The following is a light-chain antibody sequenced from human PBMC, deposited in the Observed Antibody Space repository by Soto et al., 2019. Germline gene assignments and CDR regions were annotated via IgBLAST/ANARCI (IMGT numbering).Light chain of an antibody. V-gene: IGLV4-69*01. CDR3: QTWGTGTPYV. Sequence: QLVLTQSPSASASLGASVKLTCTLSSGHSNYAIAWHQQQAEKGPRFLMKLNDDGSHIKGDGIPDRFSGSSSGAERYLTIPSLQSEDEADYYCQTWGTGTPYVFGTGTKVTVL. CDR1: SGHSNYA. CDR2: LNDDGSH. J-gene: IGLJ1*01.